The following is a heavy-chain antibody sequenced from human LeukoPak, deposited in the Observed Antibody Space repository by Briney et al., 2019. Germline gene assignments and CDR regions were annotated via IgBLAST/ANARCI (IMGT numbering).Heavy chain of an antibody. J-gene: IGHJ4*02. D-gene: IGHD3-9*01. CDR2: IIPIFGTA. CDR1: GGTFSSYA. CDR3: ARGDILTGYPCDY. Sequence: ASVKVSCKASGGTFSSYAISWVRQAPRQGLEWMGGIIPIFGTANYAQKFQGRVTMTRNTSISTAYMELSSLRSEDTAVYYCARGDILTGYPCDYWGQGTLVTVSS. V-gene: IGHV1-69*05.